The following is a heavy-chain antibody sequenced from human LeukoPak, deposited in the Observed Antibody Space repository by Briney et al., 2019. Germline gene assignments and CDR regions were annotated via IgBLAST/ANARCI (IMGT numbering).Heavy chain of an antibody. J-gene: IGHJ4*02. CDR3: AKDPQEVGATPDSQIDY. Sequence: PGGSLRLSCAASGFTFSSYAMSWVRQAPGKGLEWVSAISGSGGSTYYADSVKGRFTISRDNSKNTLYLQMNSLRAEDTAVYYCAKDPQEVGATPDSQIDYWGQGTLVTVSS. CDR1: GFTFSSYA. D-gene: IGHD1-26*01. V-gene: IGHV3-23*01. CDR2: ISGSGGST.